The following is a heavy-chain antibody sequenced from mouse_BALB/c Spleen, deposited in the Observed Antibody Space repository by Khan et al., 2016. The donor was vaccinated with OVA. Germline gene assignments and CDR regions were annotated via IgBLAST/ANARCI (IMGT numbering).Heavy chain of an antibody. D-gene: IGHD4-1*01. Sequence: VQLKESGAELVKPGASVKLSCTASGFNIKATYIHWVKQRPEQGLEWIGRIDPANGNTKYDPKFQGKATITADTSSNTAYLQLSSLTSEDTAVYYCVRDYWDVFAYWGQGTLVTVSA. CDR1: GFNIKATY. CDR3: VRDYWDVFAY. CDR2: IDPANGNT. V-gene: IGHV14-3*02. J-gene: IGHJ3*01.